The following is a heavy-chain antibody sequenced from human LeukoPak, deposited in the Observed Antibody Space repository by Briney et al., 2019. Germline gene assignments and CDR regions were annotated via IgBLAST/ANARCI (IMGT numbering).Heavy chain of an antibody. CDR1: GFTFSSYG. V-gene: IGHV3-30*02. CDR3: AKDESYCGGDCHRLFDY. D-gene: IGHD2-21*02. Sequence: PGGSLRLSCAASGFTFSSYGMHWVRQAPGKGLEWVAFIRYDGSNKYYADSVKGRFTISRDNSKNTLYLQMNSLRAEDTAVYYCAKDESYCGGDCHRLFDYWGQGTLVTVSS. J-gene: IGHJ4*02. CDR2: IRYDGSNK.